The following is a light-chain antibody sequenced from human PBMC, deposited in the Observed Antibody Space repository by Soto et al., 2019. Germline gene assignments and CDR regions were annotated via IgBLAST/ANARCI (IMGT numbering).Light chain of an antibody. CDR1: SSDVGGYNC. J-gene: IGLJ2*01. V-gene: IGLV2-8*01. CDR3: SSYAGSNIPVV. Sequence: QSVLTQPPSASGSPGQSVTISCTGTSSDVGGYNCVSWYQQHPGKAPKLMIYEVSKRPSGVPDRFSGSKSGNTASLTVSGLQAWDEADYYCSSYAGSNIPVVFGGGTQLTVL. CDR2: EVS.